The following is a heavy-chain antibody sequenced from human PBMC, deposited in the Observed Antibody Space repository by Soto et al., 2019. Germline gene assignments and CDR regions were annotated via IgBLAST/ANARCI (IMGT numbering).Heavy chain of an antibody. CDR2: IYYSGST. J-gene: IGHJ4*02. V-gene: IGHV4-59*01. D-gene: IGHD6-19*01. CDR1: GGSISSYY. Sequence: QVQLQESGPGLVKPSETLSLTCTVSGGSISSYYWSWIRQPPGKGLEWIGYIYYSGSTNYNPSLKSRVTISVDTSKNQFSLKLSSVTAADTAVYYCARNIAVAGVYYFDYWGQGTLVTVSS. CDR3: ARNIAVAGVYYFDY.